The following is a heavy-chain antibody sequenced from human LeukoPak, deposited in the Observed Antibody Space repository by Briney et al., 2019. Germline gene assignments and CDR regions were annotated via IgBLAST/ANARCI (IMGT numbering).Heavy chain of an antibody. D-gene: IGHD2-15*01. V-gene: IGHV4-34*01. J-gene: IGHJ5*02. Sequence: PSETLSLTCAVYGGSFSGYYWSWLRQPPGKGLEWFGGINHSGSTNYNPSLKSRVTISVDTSKNQFSLKLSSVTAADTAVYYCARVDTYIGVVVAATHNWFDPWGQGTLVTVSS. CDR2: INHSGST. CDR3: ARVDTYIGVVVAATHNWFDP. CDR1: GGSFSGYY.